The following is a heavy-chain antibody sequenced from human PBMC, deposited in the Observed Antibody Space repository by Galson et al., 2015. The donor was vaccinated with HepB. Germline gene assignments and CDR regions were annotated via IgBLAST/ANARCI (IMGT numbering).Heavy chain of an antibody. CDR2: IKSKTDGGTT. D-gene: IGHD2-2*01. Sequence: SLRLSCAASGFTFSNAWMNWVRQAPGKGLEWVGRIKSKTDGGTTDYAAPVKGRFTISRDDSKNTLYLQMNSLKTEDTAVYYCTTYYQLPFYYYYYYMDVWGKGTTVTVSS. J-gene: IGHJ6*03. CDR3: TTYYQLPFYYYYYYMDV. V-gene: IGHV3-15*07. CDR1: GFTFSNAW.